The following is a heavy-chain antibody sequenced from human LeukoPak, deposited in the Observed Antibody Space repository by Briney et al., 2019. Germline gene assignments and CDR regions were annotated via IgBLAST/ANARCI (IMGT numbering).Heavy chain of an antibody. CDR2: INHSGST. V-gene: IGHV4-34*01. CDR1: GGSFSGYY. D-gene: IGHD2-8*01. Sequence: SETLSLTCAVYGGSFSGYYWSWIRQPPGKWLEWIGEINHSGSTNYNPSLKSRVTISVDTSKNQFSLKLSSVTAADTAVYYCARTPLIVLMVYAVPRWFDLWGQGTLVTVSS. J-gene: IGHJ5*02. CDR3: ARTPLIVLMVYAVPRWFDL.